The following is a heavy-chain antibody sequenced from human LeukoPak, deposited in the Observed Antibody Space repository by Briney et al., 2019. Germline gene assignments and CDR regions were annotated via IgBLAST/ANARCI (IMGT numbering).Heavy chain of an antibody. J-gene: IGHJ4*02. CDR1: GDSISNYY. D-gene: IGHD6-19*01. V-gene: IGHV4-4*07. Sequence: SETLSLTCTVSGDSISNYYWSWIRQPAGKELEWIGRFYSSGSTNYQPSLKSRVTISVDKSKNQFSLKVRSVTAADTAVYYCARGEWLAGAFDYWGQGSLVTVSS. CDR3: ARGEWLAGAFDY. CDR2: FYSSGST.